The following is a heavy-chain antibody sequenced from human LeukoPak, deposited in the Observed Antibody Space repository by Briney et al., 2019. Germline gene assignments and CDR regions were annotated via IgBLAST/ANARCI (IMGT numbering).Heavy chain of an antibody. CDR2: IYYSGST. CDR1: GGSISSYY. Sequence: SETLSLTCTVSGGSISSYYWSWIRQPPGKGLEWIGYIYYSGSTNYNPSLKSRVTISVDTSKNQFSLKLSSVTAADTAVYYCARVSGYSYGLFDPWGQGTPVTVSS. J-gene: IGHJ5*02. D-gene: IGHD5-18*01. CDR3: ARVSGYSYGLFDP. V-gene: IGHV4-59*01.